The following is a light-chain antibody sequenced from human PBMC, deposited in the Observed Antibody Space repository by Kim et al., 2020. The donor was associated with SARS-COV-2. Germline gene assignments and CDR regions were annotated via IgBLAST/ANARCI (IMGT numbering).Light chain of an antibody. CDR1: SSDVGGYKY. CDR3: SSYAGSNNLV. J-gene: IGLJ2*01. Sequence: GQSVTISCTGTSSDVGGYKYVSWYQQHPGKVPKLMIYEVSKRPSGVPDRFSGSKSGNTASLTVSGLQTEDEADYYCSSYAGSNNLVFGGGTQLTVL. CDR2: EVS. V-gene: IGLV2-8*01.